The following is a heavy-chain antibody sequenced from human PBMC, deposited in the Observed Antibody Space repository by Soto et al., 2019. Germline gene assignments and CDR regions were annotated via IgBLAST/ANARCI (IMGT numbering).Heavy chain of an antibody. J-gene: IGHJ4*02. D-gene: IGHD3-22*01. CDR2: ISAYNGNT. V-gene: IGHV1-18*01. CDR1: GYTFTTYG. Sequence: ASVKVSCKASGYTFTTYGISWVRQAPGQGLEWMGWISAYNGNTNYAQKFLGRVTMTTDTSTSTAYMELRSLRSDDTAVYYCARATPSDCYDSSGPDYWGQGTLVTVPS. CDR3: ARATPSDCYDSSGPDY.